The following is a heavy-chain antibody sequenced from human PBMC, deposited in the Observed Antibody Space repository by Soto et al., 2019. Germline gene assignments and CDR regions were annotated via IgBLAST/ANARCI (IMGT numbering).Heavy chain of an antibody. Sequence: GGSLRLSCASSGFTFSNYAMSLVRQAPGKGLEWVSVISDTGGSTYYADSVKGRFTISRDNSKNALFLEMSSLRAEDTAVYYCAKGGASGYYYIYYFDFWGQGTQVTVSS. CDR3: AKGGASGYYYIYYFDF. CDR2: ISDTGGST. V-gene: IGHV3-23*01. J-gene: IGHJ4*02. D-gene: IGHD3-22*01. CDR1: GFTFSNYA.